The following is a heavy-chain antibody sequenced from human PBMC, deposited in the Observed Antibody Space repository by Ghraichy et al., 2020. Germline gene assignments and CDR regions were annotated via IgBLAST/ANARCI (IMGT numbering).Heavy chain of an antibody. D-gene: IGHD1-26*01. CDR3: VASSGWPIVGATDAFDI. CDR1: GFTFSSYG. V-gene: IGHV3-30*02. Sequence: GGSLRLSCAASGFTFSSYGMHWVRQAPGKGLEWVAFIRYDGSNKYYADSVKGRFTISRDNSKNTLYLQMNSLRAEDTAVYYCVASSGWPIVGATDAFDIWGQGTMVTVSS. CDR2: IRYDGSNK. J-gene: IGHJ3*02.